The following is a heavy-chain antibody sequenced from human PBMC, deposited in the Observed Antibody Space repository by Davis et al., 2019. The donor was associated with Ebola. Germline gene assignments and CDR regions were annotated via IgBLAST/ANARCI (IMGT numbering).Heavy chain of an antibody. J-gene: IGHJ4*02. D-gene: IGHD6-19*01. CDR1: GFTFDDYA. CDR3: AKDIYFWYSSGWYYFDY. V-gene: IGHV3-9*01. Sequence: GGSLRLSCAASGFTFDDYAMHWVRQAPGKGLEWVSGISWNSGSIGYADSVKGRFTISRDNSKNTLYLQMNSLRAEDTAVYYCAKDIYFWYSSGWYYFDYWGQGTLVTVSS. CDR2: ISWNSGSI.